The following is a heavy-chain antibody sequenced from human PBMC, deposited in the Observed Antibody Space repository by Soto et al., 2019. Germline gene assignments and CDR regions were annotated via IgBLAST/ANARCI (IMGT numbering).Heavy chain of an antibody. D-gene: IGHD3-10*01. Sequence: EVQLVESGGGVVRPGGSLRLSCAASGFTFDDYGMSWVRQAPGKGLEWVSGINWNGGSTGYADSVKGRFTISRDNAKNSLYLQMNRLRAEDTALYHCARDLNYYGSGSYYNNWFDPWGQGTLVTVSS. J-gene: IGHJ5*02. CDR3: ARDLNYYGSGSYYNNWFDP. CDR1: GFTFDDYG. V-gene: IGHV3-20*01. CDR2: INWNGGST.